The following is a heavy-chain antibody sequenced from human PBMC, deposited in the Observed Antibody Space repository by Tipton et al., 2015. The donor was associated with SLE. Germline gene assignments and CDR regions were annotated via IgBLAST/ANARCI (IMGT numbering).Heavy chain of an antibody. J-gene: IGHJ6*02. CDR2: INHSGST. D-gene: IGHD6-13*01. Sequence: TLSPTCAVYGGSFSGYYWSWIRQPPGKGLEWIGEINHSGSTNYNPSLKSRVTISLDTSKNQFSLRLSSVTAADTAVYYCARGLSGYSSSWFYYYYGMDVWGQGTTVTVSS. CDR3: ARGLSGYSSSWFYYYYGMDV. V-gene: IGHV4-34*01. CDR1: GGSFSGYY.